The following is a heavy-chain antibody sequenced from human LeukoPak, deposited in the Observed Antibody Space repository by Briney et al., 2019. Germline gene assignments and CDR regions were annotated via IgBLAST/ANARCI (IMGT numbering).Heavy chain of an antibody. V-gene: IGHV1-46*01. CDR3: AKNVEMATISYYYYMDV. D-gene: IGHD5-24*01. Sequence: ASVKVSCKASGYTFTIYYMHWVRQAPGQGLEWMGIINPSGGSTSYAQKFQGRVTMTRDTSTSTVYMELSSLRSEDTAVYYCAKNVEMATISYYYYMDVWGKGTTVTVSS. CDR1: GYTFTIYY. CDR2: INPSGGST. J-gene: IGHJ6*03.